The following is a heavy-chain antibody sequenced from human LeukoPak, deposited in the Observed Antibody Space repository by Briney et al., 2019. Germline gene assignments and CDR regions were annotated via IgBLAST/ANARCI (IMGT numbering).Heavy chain of an antibody. CDR3: AREIGYSSGWPTYYFDY. Sequence: GGSLRLSCAASGFTFSSYWMSWVRQAPGKGLEGGANIKQDGSEKYYVDSVKGRFTISRDNAKNSLYLQMNSLRAEDTAVYYCAREIGYSSGWPTYYFDYWGQGTLVTVSS. D-gene: IGHD6-19*01. V-gene: IGHV3-7*01. CDR1: GFTFSSYW. CDR2: IKQDGSEK. J-gene: IGHJ4*02.